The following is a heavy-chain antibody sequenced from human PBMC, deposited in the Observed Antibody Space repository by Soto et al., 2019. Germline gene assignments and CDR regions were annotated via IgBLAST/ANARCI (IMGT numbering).Heavy chain of an antibody. V-gene: IGHV4-39*01. J-gene: IGHJ6*02. CDR3: ARVATARTDYCASAMDV. Sequence: QLQLQESGPGLVKPSETLSLTCSVSGGSISSSNHCWGWTHQPPGKGLEWIGRIHYSGSTFYSPSLRGRLTISADPAKNQFSLNLTSVTAADTAVYYCARVATARTDYCASAMDVWGQGTTVSVSS. CDR1: GGSISSSNHC. CDR2: IHYSGST. D-gene: IGHD5-12*01.